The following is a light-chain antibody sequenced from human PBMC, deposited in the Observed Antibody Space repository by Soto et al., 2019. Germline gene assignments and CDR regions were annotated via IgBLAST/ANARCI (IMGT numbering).Light chain of an antibody. CDR3: QQRYISWT. J-gene: IGKJ1*01. V-gene: IGKV1-39*01. Sequence: DIHMTQSPSTLSASVLDVVTITVRASQSIRSYLNWYQQKPGKAPKLLIYAASSLQSGVPSRFSGSGSGTDFTLTISSLQPEDFATYYCQQRYISWTFGQGTKVDIK. CDR2: AAS. CDR1: QSIRSY.